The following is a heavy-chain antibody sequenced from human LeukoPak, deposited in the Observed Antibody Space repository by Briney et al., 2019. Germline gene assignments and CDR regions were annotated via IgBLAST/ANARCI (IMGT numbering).Heavy chain of an antibody. CDR3: AETPGYDTMAPYFDY. D-gene: IGHD5-12*01. CDR2: TSGSGGST. V-gene: IGHV3-23*01. Sequence: PGGGLRLSCAASGFTFSRYAMSWVRQAPGKGLVWVSATSGSGGSTYYADSVKGRFTISRDNSKNPLYLQMNSLRAEDTAVYYCAETPGYDTMAPYFDYWGQGTLVTVSS. J-gene: IGHJ4*02. CDR1: GFTFSRYA.